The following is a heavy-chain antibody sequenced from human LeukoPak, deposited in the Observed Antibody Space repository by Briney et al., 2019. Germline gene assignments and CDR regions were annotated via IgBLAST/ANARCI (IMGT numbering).Heavy chain of an antibody. Sequence: PGGSLRLSCAASGFTFSSYSMNWVRQAPGKGLGWVSSISSSSSYIYYADSVKGRFTISRDNAKNSLYLQMNSLRAEDTAVYYCAREGDIVVVVAAIYFDYWGQGTLVTVSS. V-gene: IGHV3-21*01. CDR3: AREGDIVVVVAAIYFDY. CDR1: GFTFSSYS. CDR2: ISSSSSYI. J-gene: IGHJ4*02. D-gene: IGHD2-15*01.